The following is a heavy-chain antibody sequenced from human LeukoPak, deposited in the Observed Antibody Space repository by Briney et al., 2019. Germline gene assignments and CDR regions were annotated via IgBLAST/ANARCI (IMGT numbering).Heavy chain of an antibody. CDR1: GYSFSNYG. Sequence: ASVKVSCKASGYSFSNYGISWVRQAPGQGLEWMGWISGYNFNTNYAQRIQGRVTMTTDTSTSTAYMELRSLRSDDTAMYYCARSVIDYELHYWGQGTLVTVSS. CDR2: ISGYNFNT. CDR3: ARSVIDYELHY. J-gene: IGHJ4*02. V-gene: IGHV1-18*01. D-gene: IGHD4/OR15-4a*01.